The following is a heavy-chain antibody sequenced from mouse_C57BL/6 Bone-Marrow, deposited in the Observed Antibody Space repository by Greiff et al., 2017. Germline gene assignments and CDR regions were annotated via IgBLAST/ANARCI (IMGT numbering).Heavy chain of an antibody. J-gene: IGHJ2*01. CDR3: ARGKRDYFDY. CDR2: ISPGSGNT. D-gene: IGHD2-1*01. Sequence: VQLQQPGAELVKPGASVKMSCKASGYTFTSYWITWVKQRPGQGLEWIGDISPGSGNTNYNEKFKSKATLTVDTSSSTAYMQLSSLTSEDSAVYYCARGKRDYFDYWGQGTTLTVSS. CDR1: GYTFTSYW. V-gene: IGHV1-55*01.